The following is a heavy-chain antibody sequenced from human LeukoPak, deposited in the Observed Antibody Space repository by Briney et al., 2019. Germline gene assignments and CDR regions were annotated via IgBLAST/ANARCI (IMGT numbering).Heavy chain of an antibody. J-gene: IGHJ5*02. CDR1: GIPITTYY. Sequence: PSETLSLTCTVSGIPITTYYWSWIRQPAGKGLEWIGRIYTSGSTNYNPSLKRRVTISIDTSKNQFSLRLSSVTAADTAVYYCARDSHYYDSSGYYRFDPWGQGTLVTVSS. CDR3: ARDSHYYDSSGYYRFDP. CDR2: IYTSGST. V-gene: IGHV4-4*07. D-gene: IGHD3-22*01.